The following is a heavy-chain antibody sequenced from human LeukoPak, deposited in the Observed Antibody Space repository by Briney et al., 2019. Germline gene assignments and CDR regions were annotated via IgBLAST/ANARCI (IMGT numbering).Heavy chain of an antibody. V-gene: IGHV3-7*04. CDR3: ARGGYSYGFDAFDI. Sequence: GGSLRLSCAASGFTFSSYWMSWVGQAPGKGLERVANIKQEGSEKYSVDSVKGRLTISRDNDKTSLYLQMTSLRAEDTAVYYCARGGYSYGFDAFDIWGQGTMVTVSS. J-gene: IGHJ3*02. CDR2: IKQEGSEK. D-gene: IGHD5-18*01. CDR1: GFTFSSYW.